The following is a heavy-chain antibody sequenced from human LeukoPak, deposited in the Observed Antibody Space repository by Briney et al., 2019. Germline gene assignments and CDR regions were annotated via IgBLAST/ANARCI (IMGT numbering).Heavy chain of an antibody. CDR2: ITHSGSP. J-gene: IGHJ2*01. CDR1: SGSLSGYY. Sequence: SETLSLTCGVSSGSLSGYYWRWIRQPPGGGLEWLGEITHSGSPNYNPSLKSRVTISGDTSKKQFSLNLKSVTAADTGVYYCARGVDLWGRGTPVTVSS. V-gene: IGHV4-34*01. CDR3: ARGVDL.